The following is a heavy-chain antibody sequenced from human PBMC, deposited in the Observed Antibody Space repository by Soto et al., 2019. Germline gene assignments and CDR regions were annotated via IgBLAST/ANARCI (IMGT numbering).Heavy chain of an antibody. CDR3: ARGLNNRNGMDV. CDR1: GYTFTSYD. CDR2: MNPNSGNT. V-gene: IGHV1-8*01. D-gene: IGHD1-1*01. J-gene: IGHJ6*02. Sequence: QVQLVQSGAEVKKPGASVKVSCKASGYTFTSYDINWVRQATGQGLEWMGWMNPNSGNTGYAQKLQGRVTRTRNTCISTDYRELSSLISEDTAVYYGARGLNNRNGMDVWGQGTTVTVSS.